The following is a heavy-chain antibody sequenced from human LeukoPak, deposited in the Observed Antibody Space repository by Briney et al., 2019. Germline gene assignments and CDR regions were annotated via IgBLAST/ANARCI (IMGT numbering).Heavy chain of an antibody. J-gene: IGHJ5*02. CDR2: VYYTGSI. V-gene: IGHV4-39*07. CDR3: ARRDYAAWFDP. CDR1: GDSITSCGYY. Sequence: SETLSLTCGVSGDSITSCGYYWAWLRQPPGKGLEWIGSVYYTGSIKYNPSLKGRVPISRDMSKNQFSLNVNSVDATDTAVYYCARRDYAAWFDPWGQGTLVTVSS. D-gene: IGHD4/OR15-4a*01.